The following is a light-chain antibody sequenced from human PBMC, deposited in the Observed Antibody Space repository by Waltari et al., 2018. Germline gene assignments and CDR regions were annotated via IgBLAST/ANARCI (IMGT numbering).Light chain of an antibody. Sequence: EIVLTQSPGTLSLSPGESATLSCRASQSVNSSDLGWYQQKPGQAPRLLIYGPSSRATGIPDRFSGGGSGTDFTLTISRLEPEDFAVYFCQQYGSSPTTFGQGTNVEIK. CDR1: QSVNSSD. CDR3: QQYGSSPTT. CDR2: GPS. V-gene: IGKV3-20*01. J-gene: IGKJ1*01.